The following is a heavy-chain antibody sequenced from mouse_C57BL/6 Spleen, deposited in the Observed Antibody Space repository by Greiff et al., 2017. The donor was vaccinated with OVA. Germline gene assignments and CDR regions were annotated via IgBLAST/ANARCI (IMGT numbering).Heavy chain of an antibody. Sequence: EVQLVESGGGLVQPGGSLSLSCAASGFTFTDYYMSWVRQPPGKALEWLGFIRNKANGYTTEYSASVKGRFTISRDNSQSILYLQMNALRAEDSATYYCARYGDDGYYCAIGYWGQGTSVTVSS. J-gene: IGHJ4*01. CDR3: ARYGDDGYYCAIGY. CDR1: GFTFTDYY. V-gene: IGHV7-3*01. D-gene: IGHD2-3*01. CDR2: IRNKANGYTT.